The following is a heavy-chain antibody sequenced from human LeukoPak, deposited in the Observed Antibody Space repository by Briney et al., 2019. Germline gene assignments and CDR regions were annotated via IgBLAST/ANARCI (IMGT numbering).Heavy chain of an antibody. Sequence: PGGSLRLSYAASGFTFSSYAMSWVRQAPGKGLEWVSAISGSGGSTYYADSVKGRFTISRDNSKNTLYLQMNSLRAEDTAVYYCARWAYYDILTGYYTPYYYGMDVWGQGTTVTVSS. CDR3: ARWAYYDILTGYYTPYYYGMDV. CDR2: ISGSGGST. D-gene: IGHD3-9*01. V-gene: IGHV3-23*01. J-gene: IGHJ6*02. CDR1: GFTFSSYA.